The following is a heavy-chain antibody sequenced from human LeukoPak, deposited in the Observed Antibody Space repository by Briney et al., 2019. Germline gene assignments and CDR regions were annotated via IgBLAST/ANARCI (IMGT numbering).Heavy chain of an antibody. CDR2: INYSGST. V-gene: IGHV4-34*01. D-gene: IGHD3-10*01. CDR1: GGSFSGNY. Sequence: SETLSLTCAVYGGSFSGNYWSWIRQPPGKGLEWIGEINYSGSTNYNPSLKSRVTISIDTSKNQFSLKLTSVSAADTAVYYCARGARFSGSYPFYYWGQGTLVTVSS. CDR3: ARGARFSGSYPFYY. J-gene: IGHJ4*02.